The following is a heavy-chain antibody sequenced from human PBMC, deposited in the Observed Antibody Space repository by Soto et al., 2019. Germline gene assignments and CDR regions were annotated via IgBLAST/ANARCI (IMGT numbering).Heavy chain of an antibody. CDR1: GFTFSSYS. V-gene: IGHV3-48*02. CDR3: ARDFDCANGACYKGYYYYGLDV. CDR2: ISSISTTI. D-gene: IGHD2-8*01. Sequence: GGSLRLSCAASGFTFSSYSMNWVRQAPGKGLEWLSYISSISTTIYYADSVKGRFTISRDNAKNSLYLQMNSLRDEDTAVYYRARDFDCANGACYKGYYYYGLDVWGLGTTVTVSS. J-gene: IGHJ6*02.